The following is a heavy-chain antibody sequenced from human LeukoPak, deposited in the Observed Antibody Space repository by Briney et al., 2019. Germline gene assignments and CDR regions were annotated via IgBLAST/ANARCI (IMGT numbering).Heavy chain of an antibody. D-gene: IGHD2-2*01. CDR1: GGSISSYY. CDR3: ARAIVVVPAAIDWFDP. CDR2: IYISGST. Sequence: SETLSLTCTVSGGSISSYYWSWIRQPAGKGLEWVGRIYISGSTNYNPSLKSRVTMSVDTSKNQFSLKLSSVTAADTAVYYCARAIVVVPAAIDWFDPWGQGTLVTVSS. J-gene: IGHJ5*02. V-gene: IGHV4-4*07.